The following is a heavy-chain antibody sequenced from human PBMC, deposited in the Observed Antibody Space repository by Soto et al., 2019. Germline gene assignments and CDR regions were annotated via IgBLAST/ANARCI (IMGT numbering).Heavy chain of an antibody. Sequence: QVQLVQSGAEVKKPGASVRVSCKASGYTFTRSDVYWVRQATGQGLELMGWLNPNTGNTGYAQKCQGRVTMTRKTSISTAYMELSSLRSADTAVYYCASGSNHCSGGSCYSDWFDPWVQGTPFTVSS. CDR3: ASGSNHCSGGSCYSDWFDP. CDR1: GYTFTRSD. D-gene: IGHD2-15*01. CDR2: LNPNTGNT. J-gene: IGHJ5*02. V-gene: IGHV1-8*01.